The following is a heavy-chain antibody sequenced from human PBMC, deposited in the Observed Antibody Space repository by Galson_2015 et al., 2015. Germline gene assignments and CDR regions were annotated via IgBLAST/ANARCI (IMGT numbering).Heavy chain of an antibody. CDR2: INAGNGNT. CDR1: GYTFTSYA. Sequence: SVKVSCKASGYTFTSYAMHWVRQAPGQRLEWMGWINAGNGNTKYSQKFQGRVTITRDTSASTAYMELSSLRSEDTAVYYCARGGEYSGSYGYWGQGTLVTVSS. J-gene: IGHJ4*02. D-gene: IGHD1-26*01. CDR3: ARGGEYSGSYGY. V-gene: IGHV1-3*01.